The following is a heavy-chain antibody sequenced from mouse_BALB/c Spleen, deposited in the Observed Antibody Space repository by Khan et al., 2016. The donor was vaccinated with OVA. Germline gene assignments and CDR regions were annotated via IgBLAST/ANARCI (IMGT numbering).Heavy chain of an antibody. CDR3: GRVSCRYDDGYWYFDV. J-gene: IGHJ1*01. CDR2: INSNGITS. CDR1: GFTFSGYG. D-gene: IGHD2-14*01. V-gene: IGHV5-6-3*01. Sequence: EVELVESGGVLVQPGGSLKLSCAASGFTFSGYGMSWVRQTPDKRLELVATINSNGITSYYPDSVKGRFTISRDNATNTLHLQMSSLKSEDTAMYYSGRVSCRYDDGYWYFDVWGAGTSVTVSS.